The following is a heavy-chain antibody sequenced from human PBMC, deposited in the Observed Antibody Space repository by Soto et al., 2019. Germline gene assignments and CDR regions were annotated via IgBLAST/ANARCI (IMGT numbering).Heavy chain of an antibody. D-gene: IGHD3-3*01. CDR1: GYTFTSYY. J-gene: IGHJ1*01. Sequence: QVQLVQSGAEVKKPGASVKASCKASGYTFTSYYMHWVRQAPGQGLEWMGIINPSGGSTSYAQKFQGRVNMTRDTSTSTVYMELSSLRSEDTAVYYCAWSTARESFQLWGQGTLVPGSS. V-gene: IGHV1-46*03. CDR3: AWSTARESFQL. CDR2: INPSGGST.